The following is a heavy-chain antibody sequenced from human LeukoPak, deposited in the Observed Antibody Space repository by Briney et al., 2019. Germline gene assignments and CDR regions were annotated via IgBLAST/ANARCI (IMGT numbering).Heavy chain of an antibody. CDR3: AKGLSVASSFFDQ. CDR1: GFTFSSIA. D-gene: IGHD2-15*01. V-gene: IGHV3-23*01. CDR2: ISGSGGGT. J-gene: IGHJ4*02. Sequence: GGSLRLSCAASGFTFSSIAMSWVRQAPDKGLEWVSTISGSGGGTYYADSVKGRFTISRDDSKNTLYLQMNSLRAEDTAVYYCAKGLSVASSFFDQWGQGTLVTVSS.